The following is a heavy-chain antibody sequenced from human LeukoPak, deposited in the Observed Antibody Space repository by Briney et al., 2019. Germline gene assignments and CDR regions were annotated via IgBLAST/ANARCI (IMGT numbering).Heavy chain of an antibody. Sequence: GGSLRLSCAASGFTVSSNYMTGVRLGPGKGLDWVSVIQSGGTTYNADSVKDRFTISRDNSKNTLYLKMDSRRVEDTGVYYCARGARDYYELDCWGQGTLVTVSS. V-gene: IGHV3-66*01. CDR1: GFTVSSNY. J-gene: IGHJ4*02. D-gene: IGHD3-22*01. CDR3: ARGARDYYELDC. CDR2: IQSGGTT.